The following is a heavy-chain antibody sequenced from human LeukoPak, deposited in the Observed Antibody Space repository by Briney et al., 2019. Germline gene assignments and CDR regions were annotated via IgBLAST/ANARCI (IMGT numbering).Heavy chain of an antibody. D-gene: IGHD4-17*01. CDR2: ISAYNGNT. CDR3: ARAYGAYYFDY. V-gene: IGHV1-18*01. CDR1: GYTVTSYG. J-gene: IGHJ4*02. Sequence: ASVKVSCKASGYTVTSYGISGVRQAPGQGLEGMGWISAYNGNTNYAQKLQGRVTMTTDTSTSTAYMELRSLRSDDTAVYYCARAYGAYYFDYWGQGTLVTVSS.